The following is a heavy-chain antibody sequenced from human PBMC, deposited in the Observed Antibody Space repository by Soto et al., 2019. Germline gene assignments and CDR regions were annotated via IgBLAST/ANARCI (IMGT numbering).Heavy chain of an antibody. CDR2: IYHSGST. Sequence: QLQLQESGSGLVKPSQTLSLTCAVSGGSISSGGYSWSWIRQPPGKGLEWIGYIYHSGSTYYNPSLKSRVTRSVERSKNQISLQLSAGTSADTAVYYCASASRYCSGGYTDFWGQGTLDTVSS. CDR3: ASASRYCSGGYTDF. J-gene: IGHJ4*02. V-gene: IGHV4-30-2*01. CDR1: GGSISSGGYS. D-gene: IGHD6-19*01.